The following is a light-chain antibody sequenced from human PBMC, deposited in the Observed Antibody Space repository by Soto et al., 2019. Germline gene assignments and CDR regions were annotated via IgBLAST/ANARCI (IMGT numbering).Light chain of an antibody. Sequence: EIELTQSPGTLSVSPGERATLSCRASQSVSSNLAWYQQKPGQAPRPLIYGASTRATGIPARFSGSGSGTEFTLTISSLQSEDFAVYYCQQYNNWPPLTFGGGTKVDI. CDR1: QSVSSN. CDR2: GAS. CDR3: QQYNNWPPLT. V-gene: IGKV3-15*01. J-gene: IGKJ4*01.